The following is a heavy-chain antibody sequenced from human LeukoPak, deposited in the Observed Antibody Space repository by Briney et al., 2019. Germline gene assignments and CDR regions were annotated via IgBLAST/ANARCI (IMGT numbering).Heavy chain of an antibody. Sequence: KSGGSLRLSCAASGFSFSSNGMHWVRQAPGKGLEWVAVIWYDGSNKYYADSVKGRFTISRDNTKNTLYLQMNSLRAEDTAVYYCARVSDYSNYFDYWGQGTLVTVSS. J-gene: IGHJ4*02. D-gene: IGHD4-11*01. V-gene: IGHV3-33*01. CDR1: GFSFSSNG. CDR3: ARVSDYSNYFDY. CDR2: IWYDGSNK.